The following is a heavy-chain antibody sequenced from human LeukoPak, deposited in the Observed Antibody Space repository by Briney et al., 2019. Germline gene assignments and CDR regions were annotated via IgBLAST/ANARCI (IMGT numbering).Heavy chain of an antibody. CDR3: ARHAGSNYNYYYYMDV. CDR1: GGTFSSYA. J-gene: IGHJ6*03. V-gene: IGHV1-69*13. CDR2: IIPIFGTA. Sequence: GASVKVSCKASGGTFSSYAISWVRQAPGQGLEWMGGIIPIFGTANYAQKFQGRVTITADESTSTAYMELSSLRSEDTAVYYCARHAGSNYNYYYYMDVWGKGTTVTVSS. D-gene: IGHD4-11*01.